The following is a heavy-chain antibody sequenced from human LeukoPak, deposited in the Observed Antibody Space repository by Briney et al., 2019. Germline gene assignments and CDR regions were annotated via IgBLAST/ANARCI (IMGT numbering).Heavy chain of an antibody. CDR3: ARDSLFYYFDY. V-gene: IGHV3-21*01. Sequence: PGGSLRLSCAASGFTFSSYSMNWVRQAPGKGLEWVSSISSSSRYIKYSDSVKGRFTISRDNARSSLYLQMNSLRAEDTAVYYCARDSLFYYFDYWGQGTLVTVSS. J-gene: IGHJ4*02. CDR1: GFTFSSYS. CDR2: ISSSSRYI.